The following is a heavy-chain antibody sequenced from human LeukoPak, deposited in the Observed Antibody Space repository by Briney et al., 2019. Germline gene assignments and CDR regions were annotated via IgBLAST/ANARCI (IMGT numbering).Heavy chain of an antibody. J-gene: IGHJ6*02. D-gene: IGHD3-10*01. CDR2: IYYSGST. V-gene: IGHV4-59*01. CDR3: ARDGSGSYSRHYYGMDV. CDR1: GGSISSYY. Sequence: SETLSLTCTVSGGSISSYYWSWIRQPPGKGLEWIGYIYYSGSTNYNPSLKSRVTISVDTSKNQFSLKLSSVTAADTAVYYCARDGSGSYSRHYYGMDVWGQGTTVTVSS.